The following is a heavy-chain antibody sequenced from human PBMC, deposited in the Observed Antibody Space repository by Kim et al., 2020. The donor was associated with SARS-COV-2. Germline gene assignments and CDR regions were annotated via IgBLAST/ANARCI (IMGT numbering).Heavy chain of an antibody. Sequence: GGSLRLSCGASRFTFSSSWMHWVRQAPGEGLVWVSQINPDGGATGHADSVKGRFTISRDNAKNTLYLQMNSLRVEDTAVYYCARGGVKYGVDIWGQGTMVTVSS. J-gene: IGHJ3*02. CDR1: RFTFSSSW. CDR2: INPDGGAT. CDR3: ARGGVKYGVDI. V-gene: IGHV3-74*01. D-gene: IGHD2-8*01.